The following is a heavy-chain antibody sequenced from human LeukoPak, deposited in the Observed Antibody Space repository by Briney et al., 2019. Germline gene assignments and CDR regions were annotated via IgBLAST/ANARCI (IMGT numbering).Heavy chain of an antibody. CDR3: ASPAPRHYGGNSVGDYYYYGMDV. Sequence: ASVKVSCKASGYTFTGYYMHWVRQAPGQGLEWMGWINPNSGGTNYAQKFQGRVTMTRDTSISTAYMELSRLRSDDTAVYYCASPAPRHYGGNSVGDYYYYGMDVWGQGTTVTVSS. J-gene: IGHJ6*02. V-gene: IGHV1-2*02. CDR2: INPNSGGT. D-gene: IGHD4-23*01. CDR1: GYTFTGYY.